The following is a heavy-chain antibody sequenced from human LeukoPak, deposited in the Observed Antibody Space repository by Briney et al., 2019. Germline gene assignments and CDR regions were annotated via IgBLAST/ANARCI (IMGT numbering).Heavy chain of an antibody. D-gene: IGHD3-22*01. CDR1: GGSISSGGYY. CDR2: IYYSGST. J-gene: IGHJ4*02. Sequence: SETLSLTCTVSGGSISSGGYYWSWIRQHPGKGLEWIGYIYYSGSTYYNPSLKSRVTISVDTSKNQFSLKLSSVTAADTAVYYCARDRNYYDSSGYYYPFDYWGQGTLVTVSS. V-gene: IGHV4-30-4*08. CDR3: ARDRNYYDSSGYYYPFDY.